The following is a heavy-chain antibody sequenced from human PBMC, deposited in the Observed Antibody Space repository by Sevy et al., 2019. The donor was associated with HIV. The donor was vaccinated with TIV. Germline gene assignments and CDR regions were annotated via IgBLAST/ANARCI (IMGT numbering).Heavy chain of an antibody. D-gene: IGHD3-22*01. CDR1: GHTLSEFA. V-gene: IGHV1-24*01. CDR3: ATTKDCHDSSRYPFDY. Sequence: ASVKVSCKVSGHTLSEFAMHWVRLAPGKGLEWMGTFDPEDGKTLHAQKFQGRVTMTEDTSTDTAYMEVNNLRSEDTAVYYCATTKDCHDSSRYPFDYWGQGTLVTVSS. CDR2: FDPEDGKT. J-gene: IGHJ4*02.